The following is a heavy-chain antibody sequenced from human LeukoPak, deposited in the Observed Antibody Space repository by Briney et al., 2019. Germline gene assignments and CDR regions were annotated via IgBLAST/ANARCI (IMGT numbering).Heavy chain of an antibody. D-gene: IGHD6-13*01. CDR2: VNLKGST. CDR3: AKDRRPNSYSSRWLDY. J-gene: IGHJ4*02. V-gene: IGHV4-34*01. CDR1: GGSFGEYY. Sequence: SETLSLTCAVYGGSFGEYYWTWIRQPPGKGLEWIGEVNLKGSTYYTPSLKSRISISLDTAKSQVSLKLSSVTAEDTAVYYCAKDRRPNSYSSRWLDYWGQGTLVTVSS.